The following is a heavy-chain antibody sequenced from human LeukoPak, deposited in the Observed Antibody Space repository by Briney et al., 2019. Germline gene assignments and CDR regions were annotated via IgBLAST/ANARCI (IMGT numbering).Heavy chain of an antibody. V-gene: IGHV4-61*01. Sequence: SETLSLTCTVSGGSISSSSYYWSWIRQPPGKGLEWIGYIYYSGSTNYNPSLKSRVTISVDTSKNQFSLKLSSVTAADTAVYYCAREDYYGSGSYYPGWFDPWGQGTLVTVSS. CDR1: GGSISSSSYY. CDR2: IYYSGST. D-gene: IGHD3-10*01. CDR3: AREDYYGSGSYYPGWFDP. J-gene: IGHJ5*02.